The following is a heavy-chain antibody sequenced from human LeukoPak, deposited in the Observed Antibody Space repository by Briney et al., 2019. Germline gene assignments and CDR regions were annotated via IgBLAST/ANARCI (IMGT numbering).Heavy chain of an antibody. D-gene: IGHD5-12*01. J-gene: IGHJ3*02. CDR2: IYSGGST. Sequence: GGSLRLSCAASGFTVSSNYMSWVRQAPGKGLEWVSVIYSGGSTYYADSVKGRFTISRDNSKNTLYLQMNSLRAEDTAVYYCARDRGYSGYDRAFDIWGQGTMVTVSS. CDR3: ARDRGYSGYDRAFDI. V-gene: IGHV3-66*01. CDR1: GFTVSSNY.